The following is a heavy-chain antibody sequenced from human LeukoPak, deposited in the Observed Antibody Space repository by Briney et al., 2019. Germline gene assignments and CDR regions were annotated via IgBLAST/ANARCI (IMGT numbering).Heavy chain of an antibody. CDR1: GYTFTSYG. CDR3: ARVWWSEPADNNWFDP. CDR2: ISAYNGYT. D-gene: IGHD2-15*01. V-gene: IGHV1-18*01. Sequence: GASVKVSCKASGYTFTSYGISWVRQAPGQGLEWMGWISAYNGYTNYAQKLQGRVTMTTDTSTSTAYMELRSLRSDDTAVYYCARVWWSEPADNNWFDPWGQGTLVTVSS. J-gene: IGHJ5*02.